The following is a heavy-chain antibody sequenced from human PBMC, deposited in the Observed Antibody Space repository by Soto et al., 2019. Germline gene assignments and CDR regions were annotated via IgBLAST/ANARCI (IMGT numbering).Heavy chain of an antibody. V-gene: IGHV3-74*02. CDR1: GFTFSSYW. CDR3: ARGSGVGDL. J-gene: IGHJ3*01. D-gene: IGHD3-10*01. CDR2: INRDGSST. Sequence: EVQLVESGGGLVQPGGPLRLSCAASGFTFSSYWMHWVRQGPGKGLVWVARINRDGSSTNYADSVKGRFTISRDNAKNMRYLQRKGRRAEETAVYYCARGSGVGDLWGQGTMVTVSS.